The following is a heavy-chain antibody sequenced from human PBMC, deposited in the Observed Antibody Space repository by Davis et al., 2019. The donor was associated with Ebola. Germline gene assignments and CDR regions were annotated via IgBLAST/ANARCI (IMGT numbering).Heavy chain of an antibody. CDR3: AKVQYYYMDV. V-gene: IGHV4-59*01. CDR1: GGSISSYY. D-gene: IGHD4-11*01. CDR2: IYYSGST. J-gene: IGHJ6*03. Sequence: PGGSLRLSCTVSGGSISSYYWSWIRQPPGKGLEWIGYIYYSGSTNYNPSLKSRVTISVDTSKNQFSLKLSSVTAADTAVYYCAKVQYYYMDVWGKGTTVTVSS.